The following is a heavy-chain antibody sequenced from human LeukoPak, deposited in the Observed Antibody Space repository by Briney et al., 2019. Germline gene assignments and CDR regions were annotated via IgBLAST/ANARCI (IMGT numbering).Heavy chain of an antibody. CDR2: INPNSGGT. J-gene: IGHJ6*03. D-gene: IGHD3-16*01. CDR3: ARGLWGYYYYYMDV. V-gene: IGHV1-2*06. Sequence: ASVKVSCKASGYTFTGYYMHWVRQAPGQGHEWMGRINPNSGGTNYAQKFQGRVTMTRDTSISTAYMELSRLRSDDTAVYYCARGLWGYYYYYMDVWGKGTTVTVSS. CDR1: GYTFTGYY.